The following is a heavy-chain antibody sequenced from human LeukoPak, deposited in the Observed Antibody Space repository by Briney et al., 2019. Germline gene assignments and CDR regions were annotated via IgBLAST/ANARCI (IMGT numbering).Heavy chain of an antibody. CDR2: ISYDGSNK. J-gene: IGHJ4*02. Sequence: GGSLRLSCAASGFTFSSYAMHWVRQAPGKGLEWVAVISYDGSNKYYADSVKGRFTISRDNSKNTLYLQMNSLRAEDTAVYYCAKTSGYDSLFDYWGQGTLVTVSS. D-gene: IGHD5-12*01. CDR3: AKTSGYDSLFDY. V-gene: IGHV3-30-3*01. CDR1: GFTFSSYA.